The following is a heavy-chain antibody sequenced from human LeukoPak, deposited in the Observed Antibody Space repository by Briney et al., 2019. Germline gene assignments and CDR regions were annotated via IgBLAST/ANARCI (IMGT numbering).Heavy chain of an antibody. V-gene: IGHV4-31*03. J-gene: IGHJ4*02. Sequence: SETLSLTCTVSGGSISSGGYYWSWIRQHPGKDLEWIGYIYYSGSTYYNPSLKSRVTISVDTSKNQFSLKLSSVTAADTAVYYCARAFGYDSSGYYYPYYFDYWGQGTLVTVSS. CDR3: ARAFGYDSSGYYYPYYFDY. D-gene: IGHD3-22*01. CDR2: IYYSGST. CDR1: GGSISSGGYY.